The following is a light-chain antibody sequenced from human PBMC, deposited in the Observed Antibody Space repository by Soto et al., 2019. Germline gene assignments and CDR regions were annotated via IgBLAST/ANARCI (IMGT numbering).Light chain of an antibody. CDR3: SSYTGSRTPV. CDR2: DVS. CDR1: RSDVGGYNY. J-gene: IGLJ2*01. V-gene: IGLV2-14*01. Sequence: QSALTQPASVSGSHGQSITISCTGTRSDVGGYNYVSWYQQHTGKAPKLMIYDVSNRPSGVSNRLSGSKSGNTASLTISGLQAEDEADYYCSSYTGSRTPVFGGGTKVNVL.